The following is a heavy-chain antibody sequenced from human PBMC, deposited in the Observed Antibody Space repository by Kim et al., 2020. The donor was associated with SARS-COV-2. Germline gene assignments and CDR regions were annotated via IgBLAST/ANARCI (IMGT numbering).Heavy chain of an antibody. D-gene: IGHD3-9*01. J-gene: IGHJ3*02. V-gene: IGHV4-4*02. CDR2: IYHSEST. CDR1: GGSISSSNW. CDR3: ARITNYDILTGYRADAFDI. Sequence: SETLSLTCAVSGGSISSSNWWSWVRQPPGKGLEWIGEIYHSESTNYNPSLKSRVTISVDKSKNQFSLKLSSVTAADTAVYYCARITNYDILTGYRADAFDIWGQGTMVTVSS.